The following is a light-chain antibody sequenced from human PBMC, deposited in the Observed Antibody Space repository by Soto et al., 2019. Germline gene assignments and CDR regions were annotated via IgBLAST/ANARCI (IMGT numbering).Light chain of an antibody. Sequence: QSVLTQPASVSGSPGQSITISCAGTSSDVGGYNLVSWYQQHPGKAPKLMIYEDNERPSGVSNRFSGSKSGNTASLTISWLRAEDEADYYCCSYAGASTYAFGTGTKVTVL. CDR1: SSDVGGYNL. CDR2: EDN. V-gene: IGLV2-23*01. CDR3: CSYAGASTYA. J-gene: IGLJ1*01.